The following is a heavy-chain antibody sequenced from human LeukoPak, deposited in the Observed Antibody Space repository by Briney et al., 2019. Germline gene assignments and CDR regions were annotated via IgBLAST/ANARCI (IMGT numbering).Heavy chain of an antibody. CDR1: SFTFNNFA. CDR2: ISDSGDST. Sequence: PGGSLRLSCAASSFTFNNFAMSWVRQAPGKGLEWVSGISDSGDSTYYADSVKGRFTISRDNSKNSLYLQMNSLRAEDTAVYYCARDLGLSGSFWGQGTLVTVSS. CDR3: ARDLGLSGSF. V-gene: IGHV3-23*01. J-gene: IGHJ4*02. D-gene: IGHD3-10*01.